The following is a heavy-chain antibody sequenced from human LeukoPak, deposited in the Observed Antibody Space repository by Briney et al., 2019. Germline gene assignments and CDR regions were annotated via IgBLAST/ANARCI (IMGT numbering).Heavy chain of an antibody. D-gene: IGHD4-11*01. Sequence: GGSLRLSCAASGFTFSSYGMHWVRQAPGKGLEWVAVIWYDGSNKYYADSVKGRFTISRDNSKNTLYLQMNSLRAEDTAVYYCARGPTVTTPGPGDYWGQGTLVTVSS. CDR1: GFTFSSYG. CDR3: ARGPTVTTPGPGDY. V-gene: IGHV3-33*01. J-gene: IGHJ4*02. CDR2: IWYDGSNK.